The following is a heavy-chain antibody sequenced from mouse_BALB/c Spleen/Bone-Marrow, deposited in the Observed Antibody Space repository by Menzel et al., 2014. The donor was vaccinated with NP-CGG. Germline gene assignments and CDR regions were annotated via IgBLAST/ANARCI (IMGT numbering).Heavy chain of an antibody. CDR2: VWAGGST. CDR1: GFSLTSYG. Sequence: VKLQESGPGLVAPSQSLSITCTVSGFSLTSYGVHWVRQPPGKGLEWLGVVWAGGSTNYNSALMSRLSISKDNSKSQFFLKMNSLQTDDTAMYYCARGLLRLRGYAMDYWGQGTSVTVSS. CDR3: ARGLLRLRGYAMDY. J-gene: IGHJ4*01. V-gene: IGHV2-9*02. D-gene: IGHD1-2*01.